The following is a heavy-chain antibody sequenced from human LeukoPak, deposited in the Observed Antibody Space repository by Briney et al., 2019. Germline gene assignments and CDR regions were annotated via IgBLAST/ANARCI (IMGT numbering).Heavy chain of an antibody. J-gene: IGHJ4*02. CDR2: INTNTGIP. V-gene: IGHV7-4-1*02. D-gene: IGHD4-11*01. CDR1: GYTFTSYA. Sequence: ASVKVSCKASGYTFTSYAMNWVRQAPGQGLEWMGWINTNTGIPTYAQGFTGRFVFTLDTSVSTAYLQISSLKAEDTAVYYCARDSMTTHPYYFDYWGQGTLVTVSS. CDR3: ARDSMTTHPYYFDY.